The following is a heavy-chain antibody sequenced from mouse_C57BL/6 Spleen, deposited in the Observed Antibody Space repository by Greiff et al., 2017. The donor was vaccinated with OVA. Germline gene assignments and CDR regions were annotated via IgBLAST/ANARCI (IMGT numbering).Heavy chain of an antibody. CDR1: GFSLTSYG. CDR2: IWRGGST. D-gene: IGHD2-4*01. J-gene: IGHJ4*01. Sequence: QVQLQQSGPGLVQPSQSLSITCTVSGFSLTSYGVHWVRQSPGKGLEWLGVIWRGGSTDYNAAFMSRLSITKDNSKSQVFFKMNSLQADDTAIYYCAKKGAFYDYEGCMDYWGQGTSVTVSS. V-gene: IGHV2-5*01. CDR3: AKKGAFYDYEGCMDY.